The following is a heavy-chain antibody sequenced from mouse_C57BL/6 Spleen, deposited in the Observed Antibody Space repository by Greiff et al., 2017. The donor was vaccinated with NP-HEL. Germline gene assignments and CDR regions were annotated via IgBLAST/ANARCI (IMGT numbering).Heavy chain of an antibody. CDR3: TTLDSSGYVEFAY. D-gene: IGHD3-2*02. CDR2: IDPENGDT. CDR1: GFNIKDDY. V-gene: IGHV14-4*01. J-gene: IGHJ3*01. Sequence: VQLQQSGAELVRPGASVKLSCTASGFNIKDDYMHWVKQRPEQGLEWIGWIDPENGDTEYASKFQGKATITADTSSNTAYLQLSSLTSEDTAVYYCTTLDSSGYVEFAYWGQGTLVTVSA.